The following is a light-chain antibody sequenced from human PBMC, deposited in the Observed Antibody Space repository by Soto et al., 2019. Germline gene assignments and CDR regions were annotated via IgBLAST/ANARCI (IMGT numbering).Light chain of an antibody. J-gene: IGLJ2*01. CDR1: SSNIGAGSD. Sequence: QSVLTQPPSVSGAPGQRVTISCTGSSSNIGAGSDVHWYQQLPGTAPKLLIYGNSNRPSGVPDRFSGSKSGTSASLAITGLQAEDEADYYCQSYDISLSAGVFGGGTKLTVL. V-gene: IGLV1-40*01. CDR3: QSYDISLSAGV. CDR2: GNS.